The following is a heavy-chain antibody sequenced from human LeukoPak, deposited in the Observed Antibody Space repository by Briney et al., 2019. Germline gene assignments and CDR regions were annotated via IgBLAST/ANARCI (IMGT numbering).Heavy chain of an antibody. CDR3: ARDRDRCEAGTCYQSFDF. J-gene: IGHJ4*02. V-gene: IGHV1-69*04. D-gene: IGHD2-2*01. Sequence: ASGKASCKAPEDTFRTYGINWVRQAPGQGLKWLGRFIPILSITNYAQKLQDRVTITADKATSTAYMELRSLTSGDTAVYYCARDRDRCEAGTCYQSFDFWSQGTLVTVCS. CDR1: EDTFRTYG. CDR2: FIPILSIT.